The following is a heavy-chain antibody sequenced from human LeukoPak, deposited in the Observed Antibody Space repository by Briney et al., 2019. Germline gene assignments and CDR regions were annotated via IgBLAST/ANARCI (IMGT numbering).Heavy chain of an antibody. J-gene: IGHJ3*02. V-gene: IGHV3-64*01. CDR2: IMPNGETR. CDR3: ARDRDGGFAFDI. CDR1: GFSFSNYV. D-gene: IGHD2-15*01. Sequence: PGGSLRLSCAASGFSFSNYVMHWVRQAPGKGLEYVSAIMPNGETRGYANSMKGRFTISRDNSKNTLYLQMGSLRAEDMAIYYWARDRDGGFAFDIWGQGTLVTVSS.